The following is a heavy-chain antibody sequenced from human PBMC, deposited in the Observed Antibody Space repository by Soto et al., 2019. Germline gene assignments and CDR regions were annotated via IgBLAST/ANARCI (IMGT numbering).Heavy chain of an antibody. Sequence: ASVKVSCKASGYTFTNFGISWVRQAPGQGLEWMGWISAYNGNTNYAQNFQGRVTMTTDTSTSTAYMELRSLRSEDTAVYYCARGNPMVRGVGGMDGLGQGTTVTVPS. V-gene: IGHV1-18*01. CDR2: ISAYNGNT. J-gene: IGHJ6*02. CDR1: GYTFTNFG. CDR3: ARGNPMVRGVGGMDG. D-gene: IGHD3-10*01.